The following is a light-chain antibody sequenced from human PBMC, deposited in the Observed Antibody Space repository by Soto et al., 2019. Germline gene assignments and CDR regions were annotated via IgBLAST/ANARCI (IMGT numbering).Light chain of an antibody. CDR2: WAS. V-gene: IGKV4-1*01. CDR1: QSVLYSSNNKNY. CDR3: QQYFSIPLT. Sequence: DIVMTQSPDFLAVPLGESATINCRSSQSVLYSSNNKNYLAWYQQRPGQPPRLLIYWASTPESGVPDRFSGSGSGTDFTLTISSLQAEDVAVYYCQQYFSIPLTFGAGTKVEIK. J-gene: IGKJ4*01.